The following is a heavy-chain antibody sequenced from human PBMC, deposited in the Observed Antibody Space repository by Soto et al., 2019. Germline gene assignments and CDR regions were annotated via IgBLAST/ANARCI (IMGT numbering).Heavy chain of an antibody. CDR1: GYSFTSYW. CDR3: ARQIYDSDTGPNFQYYFDS. V-gene: IGHV5-10-1*01. D-gene: IGHD3-22*01. CDR2: IDPSDSQT. J-gene: IGHJ4*02. Sequence: GESLKISCKGSGYSFTSYWITWVRQKPGKGLEWMGRIDPSDSQTYYSPSFRGHVTITATKSITTVFLQWSSLRASDTAMYYCARQIYDSDTGPNFQYYFDSWGQGTPVTVSS.